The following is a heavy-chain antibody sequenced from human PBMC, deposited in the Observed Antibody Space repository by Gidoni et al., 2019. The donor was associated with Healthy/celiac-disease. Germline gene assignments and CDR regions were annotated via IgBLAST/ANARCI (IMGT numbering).Heavy chain of an antibody. D-gene: IGHD3-3*01. CDR1: AFPFRSYS. V-gene: IGHV3-21*01. Sequence: EVQLLESGGGLVKPGGSLSLSCAASAFPFRSYSMNWVRQAPGKGMELVSSISSSSSYIYYADSVKGRFTISRDNAKNSLYLQMNSLRAEDTAVYYCARAERFLEWLVPERAGPLYYYYGMDVWGQGTTVTVSS. J-gene: IGHJ6*02. CDR2: ISSSSSYI. CDR3: ARAERFLEWLVPERAGPLYYYYGMDV.